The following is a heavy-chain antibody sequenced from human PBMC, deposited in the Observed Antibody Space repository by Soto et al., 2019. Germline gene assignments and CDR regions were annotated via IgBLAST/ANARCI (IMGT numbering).Heavy chain of an antibody. D-gene: IGHD3-22*01. CDR2: IRSKANSYAT. Sequence: GGSLRLSCAASGFTFSGSAMHWVRQASGKXLEWVGRIRSKANSYATAYAASVKGRFTISRDDSKNTAYLQMNSLKTEDTAVYYCTRQGYYDSSGYSGLTAFDIWGQGTMVTVSS. J-gene: IGHJ3*02. CDR3: TRQGYYDSSGYSGLTAFDI. CDR1: GFTFSGSA. V-gene: IGHV3-73*01.